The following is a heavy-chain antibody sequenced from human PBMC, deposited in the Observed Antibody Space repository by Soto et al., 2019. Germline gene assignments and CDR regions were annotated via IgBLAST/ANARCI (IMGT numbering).Heavy chain of an antibody. CDR2: INPSGGST. J-gene: IGHJ6*02. Sequence: PGQGLEWMGIINPSGGSTSYAQKFQGRVTMTRDTSTSTVYMELSSLRSEDTAVYYCASGAAAGTSDYYYYYGMDVWGQGTTVTVSS. D-gene: IGHD6-13*01. CDR3: ASGAAAGTSDYYYYYGMDV. V-gene: IGHV1-46*01.